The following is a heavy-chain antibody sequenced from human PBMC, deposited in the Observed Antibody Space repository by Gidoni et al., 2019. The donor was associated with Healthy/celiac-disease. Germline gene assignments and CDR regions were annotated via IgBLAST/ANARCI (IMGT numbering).Heavy chain of an antibody. V-gene: IGHV1-69*04. Sequence: QVQLVQSGAEVKKPGSSVKVSCKASGGTFSSYAISWVRQAPGQGLEWMGRIIPILGIANYAQKFQGRVTITADKSTSTAYMELSSLRSEDTAVYYCARDQGSGYYFGDAFDIWGQGTMVTVSS. CDR3: ARDQGSGYYFGDAFDI. CDR1: GGTFSSYA. J-gene: IGHJ3*02. CDR2: IIPILGIA. D-gene: IGHD3-22*01.